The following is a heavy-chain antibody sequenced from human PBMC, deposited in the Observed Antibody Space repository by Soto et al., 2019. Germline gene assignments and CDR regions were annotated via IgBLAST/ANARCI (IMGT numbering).Heavy chain of an antibody. CDR2: IIPIFGTA. CDR3: ARGYDYSYNWFDP. Sequence: SVHDSLKATRGTFSRYAISWVRPAPGQGLEWMGGIIPIFGTANYAQKFQGRVTITADESTSTAYMELSSLRSEDTAVYYCARGYDYSYNWFDPWGQGTLVTVSS. J-gene: IGHJ5*02. V-gene: IGHV1-69*13. D-gene: IGHD4-4*01. CDR1: RGTFSRYA.